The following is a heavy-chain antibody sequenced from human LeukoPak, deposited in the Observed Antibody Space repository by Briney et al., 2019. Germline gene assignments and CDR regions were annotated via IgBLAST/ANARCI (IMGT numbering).Heavy chain of an antibody. D-gene: IGHD4-17*01. CDR3: ARDLGAYGDYSGAFDI. CDR2: IYHSGST. CDR1: GYSISSGYY. Sequence: PSETLSLTCTVSGYSISSGYYWGWIRQPPGKGLEWIGSIYHSGSTYYNPSLKSRVTISVDTSKNQFSLKLSSVTAADTAVYYCARDLGAYGDYSGAFDIWGQGTMVTVSS. V-gene: IGHV4-38-2*02. J-gene: IGHJ3*02.